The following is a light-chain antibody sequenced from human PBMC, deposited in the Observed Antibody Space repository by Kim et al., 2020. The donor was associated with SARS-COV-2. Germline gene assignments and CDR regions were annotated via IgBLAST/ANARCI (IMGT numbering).Light chain of an antibody. CDR3: QKYDAGWT. Sequence: SVHPGEPPTLSCRASLSTTGNLAWYRQRPGQAPRVLIFGPSTRATGIHARFSGGGSGTEFTLTISSLQSEDFTSYYCQKYDAGWTFGQGTKVDIK. CDR2: GPS. CDR1: LSTTGN. J-gene: IGKJ1*01. V-gene: IGKV3-15*01.